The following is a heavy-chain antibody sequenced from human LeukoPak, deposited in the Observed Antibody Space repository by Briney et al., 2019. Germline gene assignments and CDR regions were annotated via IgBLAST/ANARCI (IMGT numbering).Heavy chain of an antibody. V-gene: IGHV4-34*01. CDR3: ASLTYYYDSQHDY. Sequence: SETLSLTCAVYGGSFSGYYWSWIRQPPGKGLEWIGEINHSGSTNYNPSLKSRVTISVDTSKNQFSLKLSSVTAADTAVYYCASLTYYYDSQHDYWGQGTLVTVSS. D-gene: IGHD3-22*01. J-gene: IGHJ4*02. CDR2: INHSGST. CDR1: GGSFSGYY.